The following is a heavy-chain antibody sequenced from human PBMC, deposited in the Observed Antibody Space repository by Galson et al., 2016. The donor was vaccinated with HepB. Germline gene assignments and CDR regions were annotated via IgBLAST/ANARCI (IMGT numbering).Heavy chain of an antibody. CDR2: ISGSGLGT. Sequence: SLRLSCAASGFTFSNFAMSWVRQAPGKGLEWVSAISGSGLGTHYVDYVQGRFTISRDNSKNKLYLQINSLRAEDTAVYYCAKERPAMAQGLIRNYYGMHVWGKGTTVTVSS. V-gene: IGHV3-23*01. CDR1: GFTFSNFA. J-gene: IGHJ6*04. CDR3: AKERPAMAQGLIRNYYGMHV. D-gene: IGHD3-10*01.